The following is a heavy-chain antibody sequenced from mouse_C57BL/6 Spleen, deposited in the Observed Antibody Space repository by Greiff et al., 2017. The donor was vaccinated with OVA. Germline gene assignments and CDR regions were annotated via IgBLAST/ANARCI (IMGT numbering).Heavy chain of an antibody. D-gene: IGHD2-12*01. CDR1: GYAFSSSW. Sequence: VQLQQSGPELVKPGASVKISCKASGYAFSSSWMNWVKQRPGKGLEWIGRIYPGDGDTNYNGKFKGKATLTADKSSSTAYMQLSSLTSEDSAVYFCASYDVGAWFAYWGQGTLVTVSA. CDR3: ASYDVGAWFAY. J-gene: IGHJ3*01. V-gene: IGHV1-82*01. CDR2: IYPGDGDT.